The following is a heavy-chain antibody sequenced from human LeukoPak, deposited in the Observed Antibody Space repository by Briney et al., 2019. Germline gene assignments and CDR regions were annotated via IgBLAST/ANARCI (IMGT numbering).Heavy chain of an antibody. CDR3: ASRSGSMAPIDY. CDR1: GYSISSGYY. V-gene: IGHV4-38-2*02. D-gene: IGHD3-10*01. CDR2: IYHSGST. Sequence: SETLSLTCTVSGYSISSGYYWGWIRQPPGKGLEWIGSIYHSGSTYYNPSLKSRVTISVDTSKNQFSLKLSSVTAADTAVYYCASRSGSMAPIDYWGQGTLVTVSS. J-gene: IGHJ4*02.